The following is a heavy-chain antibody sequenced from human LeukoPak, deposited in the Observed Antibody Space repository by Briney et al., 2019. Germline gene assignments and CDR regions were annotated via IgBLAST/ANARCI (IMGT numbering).Heavy chain of an antibody. CDR2: ISAYNGNT. V-gene: IGHV1-18*01. J-gene: IGHJ4*02. CDR1: GYTFTSYG. D-gene: IGHD3-22*01. Sequence: ASVKVSCKASGYTFTSYGISWVRQAPGQGLEWMGWISAYNGNTNYAQKLQGRVTMTTDTSTSTAYMELRSLRSDDTAVYYCARDGYQYYYDSSGYYFDWGQGTLVTVSS. CDR3: ARDGYQYYYDSSGYYFD.